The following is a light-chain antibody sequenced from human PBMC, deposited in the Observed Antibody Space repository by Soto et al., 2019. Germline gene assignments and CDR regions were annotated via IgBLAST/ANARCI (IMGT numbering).Light chain of an antibody. V-gene: IGKV3-11*01. J-gene: IGKJ1*01. CDR3: QQRSNWRT. Sequence: EIVLTQSIATLSLSPGERATLSCMASQSVSSDFAWYKQKPGKDTRLRIYDASNSATVIPPRFSGSGSGTDFTRTISSLEPEDFAVYYCQQRSNWRTFGQGTKV. CDR2: DAS. CDR1: QSVSSD.